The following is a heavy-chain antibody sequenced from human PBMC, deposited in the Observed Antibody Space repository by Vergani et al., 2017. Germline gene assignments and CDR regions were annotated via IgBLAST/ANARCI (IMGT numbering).Heavy chain of an antibody. CDR1: GGSISSYY. CDR3: ARDGCSSTSCYPRSYGMDV. CDR2: IYYSGST. Sequence: QVQLQESGPGLVKPSETLSLTCTVSGGSISSYYWSWIRQPPGKGLEWIGYIYYSGSTNYNPSLKSRVTISVDTSKNQFSLKLSSVTAADTAVYYCARDGCSSTSCYPRSYGMDVWGQGTTVTVSS. D-gene: IGHD2-2*01. J-gene: IGHJ6*02. V-gene: IGHV4-59*01.